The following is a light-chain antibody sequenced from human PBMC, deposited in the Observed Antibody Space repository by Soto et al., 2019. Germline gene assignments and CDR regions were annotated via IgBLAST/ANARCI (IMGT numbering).Light chain of an antibody. Sequence: DIQMTQSPSTLSASVGDRVPITCRASQGISSWLAWYQQKPGKAPKLLIYKASSLESGVPSRFSGSGSGTEFTLTISSLQPDDLATYYCQQYNSYSTFGQGTKVEIK. V-gene: IGKV1-5*03. CDR3: QQYNSYST. CDR2: KAS. CDR1: QGISSW. J-gene: IGKJ1*01.